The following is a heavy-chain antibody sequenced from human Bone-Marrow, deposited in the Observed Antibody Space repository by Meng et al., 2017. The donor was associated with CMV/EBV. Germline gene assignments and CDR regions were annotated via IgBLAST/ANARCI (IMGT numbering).Heavy chain of an antibody. V-gene: IGHV1-8*01. CDR2: MNPNSGNT. J-gene: IGHJ4*02. Sequence: QGQLVQSGAEVKQPGASVKVSCKASGYTFTSYDINSVRQAAGQGLEWMGWMNPNSGNTDYAQKFQGRVTMTRNISKSTAYMDLSSLRSEDTAVYYCATGVADFEYWGQGTLVTVSS. CDR3: ATGVADFEY. CDR1: GYTFTSYD. D-gene: IGHD6-19*01.